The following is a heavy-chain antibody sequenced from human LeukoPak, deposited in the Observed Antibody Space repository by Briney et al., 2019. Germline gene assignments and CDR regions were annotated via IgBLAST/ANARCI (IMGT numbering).Heavy chain of an antibody. CDR3: ARDSGSYSSSYRFDS. J-gene: IGHJ4*02. CDR1: GDSVSSNSAA. V-gene: IGHV6-1*01. D-gene: IGHD6-6*01. CDR2: TYYKSNWYI. Sequence: SQTLSLTCAISGDSVSSNSAAWNWIRQSPSRGLEWLGRTYYKSNWYIDYAVSVKSRITLNSGTSENQFSLHLNSVTPEGTAVYYCARDSGSYSSSYRFDSWGQGTLVTVSP.